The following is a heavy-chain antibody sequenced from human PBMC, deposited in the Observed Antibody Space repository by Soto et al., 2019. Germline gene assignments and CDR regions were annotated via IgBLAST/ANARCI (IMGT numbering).Heavy chain of an antibody. J-gene: IGHJ4*02. Sequence: GGSLILSWAASGFTFGNAWMSWVRQAPGKGLEWVGRIKSKTDGGTTDYAAPVKGRFTVSRDDSKNTLYLQMNSLKTEDTAVYYCTTLDIVVVPATHWGQGTLVTV. D-gene: IGHD2-2*03. CDR3: TTLDIVVVPATH. CDR2: IKSKTDGGTT. CDR1: GFTFGNAW. V-gene: IGHV3-15*01.